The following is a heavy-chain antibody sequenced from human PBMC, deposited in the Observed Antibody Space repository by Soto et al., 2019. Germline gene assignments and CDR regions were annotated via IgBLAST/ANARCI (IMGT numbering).Heavy chain of an antibody. Sequence: QVQLQQWGAGLLKPSETLSLTCAVYGGSFSGYYWSWIRQPPGKGLEWSGEINHSGSTNYNPSLKSRVTISVDTSNNQLSLTLSSVTAADTAVHYCARERITMVRGLPGMFIYYMDVWGKGTTVTVSS. J-gene: IGHJ6*03. V-gene: IGHV4-34*01. D-gene: IGHD3-10*01. CDR1: GGSFSGYY. CDR3: ARERITMVRGLPGMFIYYMDV. CDR2: INHSGST.